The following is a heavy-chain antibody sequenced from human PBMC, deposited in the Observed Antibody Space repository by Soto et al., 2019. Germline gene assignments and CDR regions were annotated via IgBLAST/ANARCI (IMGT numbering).Heavy chain of an antibody. J-gene: IGHJ4*02. V-gene: IGHV3-30*18. CDR1: GFTFSSYG. CDR3: AKEELPSYYYGSGSYYH. CDR2: ISYDGSNK. D-gene: IGHD3-10*01. Sequence: GGSLRLSCAASGFTFSSYGMHWVRQAPGKGLEWVAVISYDGSNKYYADSVKGRFTISRDNSKNTLYLQMNSLRAEDTAVYYCAKEELPSYYYGSGSYYHWGQGTLVTVSS.